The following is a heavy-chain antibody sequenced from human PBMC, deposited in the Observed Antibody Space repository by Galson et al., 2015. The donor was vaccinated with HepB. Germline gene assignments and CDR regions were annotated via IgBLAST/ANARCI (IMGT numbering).Heavy chain of an antibody. D-gene: IGHD3-9*01. CDR2: IYFDGST. V-gene: IGHV4-39*01. J-gene: IGHJ4*02. CDR1: GGSISSSSSY. CDR3: ARAYDTLTGKTFDS. Sequence: ETLSLTCTVSGGSISSSSSYWGWVRQPPGKGLEWFGTIYFDGSTFYKPSLKSRVTISVDTSKNQFSLKLRSVTAADTAVYYCARAYDTLTGKTFDSWGQGTLVTVSS.